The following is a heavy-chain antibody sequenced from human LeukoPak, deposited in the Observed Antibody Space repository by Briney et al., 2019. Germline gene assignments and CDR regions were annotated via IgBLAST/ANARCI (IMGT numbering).Heavy chain of an antibody. CDR2: ISSSSSYI. Sequence: PGGSLRLSCAASGFTFSSYSMNWVRQAPGKGLEWVSSISSSSSYIYYADSVKGRFTISRDNAKNSLYLQMNSLRAEDTAVYYCARAPADSSSWSDNWGQGTLVTVSS. V-gene: IGHV3-21*01. D-gene: IGHD6-13*01. CDR3: ARAPADSSSWSDN. CDR1: GFTFSSYS. J-gene: IGHJ4*02.